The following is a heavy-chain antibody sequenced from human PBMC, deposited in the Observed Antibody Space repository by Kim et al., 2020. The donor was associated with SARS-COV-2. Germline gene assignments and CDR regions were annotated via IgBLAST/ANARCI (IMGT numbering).Heavy chain of an antibody. CDR1: GGSISSSSYY. CDR2: IYYSGST. D-gene: IGHD3-9*01. J-gene: IGHJ4*02. V-gene: IGHV4-39*07. Sequence: SETLSLTCTVSGGSISSSSYYWGWIRQPPGKGLEWIGSIYYSGSTYYNPSLKSRVTISVDTSKNQFSLKLSSVTAADTAVYYCASGYILTGRDQGLSWGQGTLVTVSS. CDR3: ASGYILTGRDQGLS.